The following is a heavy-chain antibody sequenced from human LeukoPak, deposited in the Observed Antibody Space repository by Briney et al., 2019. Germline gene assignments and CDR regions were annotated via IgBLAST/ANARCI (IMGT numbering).Heavy chain of an antibody. CDR3: AKRVPYSSSSVYFDY. CDR1: GFTFSNYA. Sequence: GGSLRLSCAASGFTFSNYAMSWVRQAPGRGLEWVSIISGSGAGTYNADSVKGRFTISKDKSKNTVFLQMNSLRVEDTAIYYCAKRVPYSSSSVYFDYWGRGTLVTVSS. V-gene: IGHV3-23*01. J-gene: IGHJ4*02. CDR2: ISGSGAGT. D-gene: IGHD6-6*01.